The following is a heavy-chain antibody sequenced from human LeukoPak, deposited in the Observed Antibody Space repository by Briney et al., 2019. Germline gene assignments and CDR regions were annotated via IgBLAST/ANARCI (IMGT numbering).Heavy chain of an antibody. CDR2: INPSGGST. CDR3: ASQWELHLFYAFDI. CDR1: GYTFTSYY. V-gene: IGHV1-46*01. D-gene: IGHD1-26*01. Sequence: ASVKVSCKASGYTFTSYYMHWVRQAPGQGLEWMGIINPSGGSTNYAQKFQGRVTITADKSTSTAYMELSSLRSEDTAVYYCASQWELHLFYAFDIWGQGTMVTVSS. J-gene: IGHJ3*02.